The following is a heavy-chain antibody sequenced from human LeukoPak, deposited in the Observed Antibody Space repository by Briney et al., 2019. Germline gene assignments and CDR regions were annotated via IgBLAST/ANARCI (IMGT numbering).Heavy chain of an antibody. CDR2: IYPGDSDT. J-gene: IGHJ4*02. Sequence: GESLEISCKGSGYSFTSHWIGWVRQMPGKGLEWMGIIYPGDSDTTYSPSFRGQVTISADKSVSTAYLQWSSLKASDTAMYYCARLTGSGTYYFDYWGQGTLVTVSS. V-gene: IGHV5-51*01. CDR3: ARLTGSGTYYFDY. CDR1: GYSFTSHW. D-gene: IGHD6-19*01.